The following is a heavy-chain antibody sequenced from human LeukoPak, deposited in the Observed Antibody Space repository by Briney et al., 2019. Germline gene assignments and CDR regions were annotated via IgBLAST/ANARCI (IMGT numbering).Heavy chain of an antibody. CDR1: GYSISSGYY. V-gene: IGHV4-38-2*02. CDR2: IYHSGST. CDR3: ARDSSSSLDY. Sequence: PSETLSLSCTVSGYSISSGYYWGWIRQPPGKGQEWIGSIYHSGSTYYNPSLKSRVTISVDTSNNHFSLKLSSVPAADTAVYYCARDSSSSLDYWGQGTLVTVS. D-gene: IGHD6-6*01. J-gene: IGHJ4*02.